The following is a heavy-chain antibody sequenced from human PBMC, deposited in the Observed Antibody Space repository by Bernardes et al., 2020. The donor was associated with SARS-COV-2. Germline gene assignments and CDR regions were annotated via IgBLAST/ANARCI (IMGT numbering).Heavy chain of an antibody. CDR1: GYTFTSYG. V-gene: IGHV1-18*01. CDR3: AREGINYGSFDY. CDR2: ISGDEGNT. Sequence: ASVKVSCKASGYTFTSYGISWVRQAPGQGLEWMGWISGDEGNTNYAHKFHGRVTMTTDTSTSTAHMELRSLRPEDAAVYYCAREGINYGSFDYWGQGTTVTVSS. D-gene: IGHD4-17*01. J-gene: IGHJ4*03.